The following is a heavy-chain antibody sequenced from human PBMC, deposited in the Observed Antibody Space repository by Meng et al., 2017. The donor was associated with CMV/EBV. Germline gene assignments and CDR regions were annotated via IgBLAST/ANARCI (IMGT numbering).Heavy chain of an antibody. CDR1: GGSFSGYY. V-gene: IGHV4-34*01. D-gene: IGHD6-19*01. J-gene: IGHJ3*02. CDR2: INHSGST. Sequence: SETLSLTCAVYGGSFSGYYWSWIRQPPGKGLEWIGEINHSGSTNHNPSLKSRVTISVDTSKNQFSLKLSSVTAADTAVYYCARQLARIAVADTDHDAFDIWGQGTMVTVSS. CDR3: ARQLARIAVADTDHDAFDI.